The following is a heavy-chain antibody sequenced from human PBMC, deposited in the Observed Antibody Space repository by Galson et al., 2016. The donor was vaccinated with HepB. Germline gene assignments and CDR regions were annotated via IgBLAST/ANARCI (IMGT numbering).Heavy chain of an antibody. CDR3: ERAKESSTWYDYGMDV. D-gene: IGHD4/OR15-4a*01. J-gene: IGHJ6*02. CDR1: GFTFSDYY. CDR2: ISSSTRSI. V-gene: IGHV3-11*05. Sequence: SLRLSCAASGFTFSDYYMTWIRQAPGKGLEWVSYISSSTRSIHFEDSVKGRFAISRDNAKNSVYLERNSLRAEDTAVYYCERAKESSTWYDYGMDVWGQGTTVTVSS.